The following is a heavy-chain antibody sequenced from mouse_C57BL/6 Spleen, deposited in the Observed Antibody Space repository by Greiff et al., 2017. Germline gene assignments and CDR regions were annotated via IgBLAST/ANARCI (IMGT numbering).Heavy chain of an antibody. V-gene: IGHV1-59*01. CDR2: IDPSDSYT. Sequence: QVQLQHPGAELVRPGTSVKLSCKASGYTFTSYWMHWVKQRPGQGLEWIGVIDPSDSYTNYNQKFKGKATLTVDTSSSTAYMQLSSLTSEDSAGYYCARGGYGSSSYYYAMDYWGQGTSVTVSS. CDR3: ARGGYGSSSYYYAMDY. CDR1: GYTFTSYW. J-gene: IGHJ4*01. D-gene: IGHD1-1*01.